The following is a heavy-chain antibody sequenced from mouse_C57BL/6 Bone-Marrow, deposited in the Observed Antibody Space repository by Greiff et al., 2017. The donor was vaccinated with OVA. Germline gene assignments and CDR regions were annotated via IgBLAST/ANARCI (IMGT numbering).Heavy chain of an antibody. CDR3: ARALLYYYGSSFYFDY. Sequence: QVQPPQPGTELVKPGASVKLSCKASGYTFTSYWMHWVKQRPGPGLEWIGNINPSNGGTNYNEKFKSKATLTVEKSSSTAYKQLSSLTSEDSAVYYCARALLYYYGSSFYFDYWGQGTTLTVSS. J-gene: IGHJ2*01. D-gene: IGHD1-1*01. V-gene: IGHV1-53*01. CDR2: INPSNGGT. CDR1: GYTFTSYW.